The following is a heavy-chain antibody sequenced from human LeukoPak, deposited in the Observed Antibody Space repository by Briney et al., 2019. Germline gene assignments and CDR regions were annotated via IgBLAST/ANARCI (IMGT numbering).Heavy chain of an antibody. CDR3: AREGRSSTYLYGMDV. D-gene: IGHD2-2*01. V-gene: IGHV3-48*03. Sequence: GGSLRLSCAASGFTFSSYEMNWVRQAPGKGLEWVSYISSSGSTIYYADSVKGRFTISRDNAKNSLYLQMNSQRAEDTAVYYCAREGRSSTYLYGMDVWGQGTTVTVSS. CDR2: ISSSGSTI. J-gene: IGHJ6*02. CDR1: GFTFSSYE.